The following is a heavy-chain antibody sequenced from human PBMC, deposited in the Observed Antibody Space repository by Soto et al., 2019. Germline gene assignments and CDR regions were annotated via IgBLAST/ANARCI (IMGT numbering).Heavy chain of an antibody. CDR1: GGSIISSDFY. J-gene: IGHJ5*02. D-gene: IGHD3-3*02. CDR2: IFYLGSS. Sequence: KPSETLSLTCTVSGGSIISSDFYWGWVRQPPGKGMELIGSIFYLGSSYYNPSLKSRVTMSVDTSKNQFSLRLRSVTAADTALYLCASQSLALRKHNWFHXWGHVIMVTVSX. CDR3: ASQSLALRKHNWFHX. V-gene: IGHV4-39*07.